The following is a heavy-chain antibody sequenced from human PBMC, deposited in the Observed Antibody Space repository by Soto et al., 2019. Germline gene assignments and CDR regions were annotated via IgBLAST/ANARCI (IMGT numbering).Heavy chain of an antibody. Sequence: EVQLLESGGGLVQPGGSLRLSCAASGFTFSSYAMSWVRQAPGKGLEWVSAISGSGGSTYYADSVKGRFTISRDNSKNTLYLQMNSLRAEDTAVYYCAKDLGDFVVVVAATSPGMDVWGQGTTVTVSS. J-gene: IGHJ6*02. CDR1: GFTFSSYA. CDR3: AKDLGDFVVVVAATSPGMDV. D-gene: IGHD2-15*01. CDR2: ISGSGGST. V-gene: IGHV3-23*01.